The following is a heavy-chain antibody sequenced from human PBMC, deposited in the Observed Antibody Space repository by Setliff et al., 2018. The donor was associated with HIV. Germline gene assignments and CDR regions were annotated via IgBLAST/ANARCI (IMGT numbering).Heavy chain of an antibody. CDR2: SNGGNGNT. J-gene: IGHJ3*01. CDR3: ARGLRQNRSNSDVFDV. D-gene: IGHD4-4*01. V-gene: IGHV1-3*02. CDR1: GYTFTYYT. Sequence: ASVKVSCKASGYTFTYYTMHWVRQAPGQRLEWMGWSNGGNGNTKYSQEFQGRVTITRDTSASTDYMELSSLRSEDMAVYYCARGLRQNRSNSDVFDVWGQGTVVTVS.